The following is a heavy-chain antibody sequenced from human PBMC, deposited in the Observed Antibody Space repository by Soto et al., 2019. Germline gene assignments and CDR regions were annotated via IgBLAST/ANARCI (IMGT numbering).Heavy chain of an antibody. J-gene: IGHJ4*02. CDR2: IYYSGST. Sequence: SETLSLTCTVSGGSISSYYWSWIRQPPGKGLEWIGYIYYSGSTNYNPSLKSRVTISVDTSKNQFSLKLSSVTAADTAVYYRARERGLEDISYFDYWGQGTLVTVSS. CDR3: ARERGLEDISYFDY. V-gene: IGHV4-59*01. CDR1: GGSISSYY. D-gene: IGHD2-15*01.